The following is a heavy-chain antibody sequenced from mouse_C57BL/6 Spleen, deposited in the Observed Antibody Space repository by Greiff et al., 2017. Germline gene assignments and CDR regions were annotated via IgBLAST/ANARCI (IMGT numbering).Heavy chain of an antibody. CDR3: ARLPPTVVGKYYFDY. J-gene: IGHJ2*01. CDR2: IWTGGGT. Sequence: VKLMESGPGLVAPSQSLSITCTVSGFSLTSYAISWVRQPPGKGLEWLGVIWTGGGTNYNSALKSRLSISKDNSKSQVFLKMNSLQTDDTARYYCARLPPTVVGKYYFDYWGQGTTLTVSS. D-gene: IGHD1-1*01. V-gene: IGHV2-9-1*01. CDR1: GFSLTSYA.